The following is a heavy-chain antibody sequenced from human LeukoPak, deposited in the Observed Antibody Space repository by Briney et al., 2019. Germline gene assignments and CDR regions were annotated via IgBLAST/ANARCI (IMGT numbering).Heavy chain of an antibody. J-gene: IGHJ4*02. Sequence: PGGSLRLSCAASGFTFSSYAMSWVRQAPGKGLEWVSAISGSGGSTYYADSVKGRFTISRDNSKNTLYLQMNSLRAEDTAVYYCASLSYYDILTGYYFDYWGQGTLVTVSS. CDR3: ASLSYYDILTGYYFDY. V-gene: IGHV3-23*01. CDR1: GFTFSSYA. D-gene: IGHD3-9*01. CDR2: ISGSGGST.